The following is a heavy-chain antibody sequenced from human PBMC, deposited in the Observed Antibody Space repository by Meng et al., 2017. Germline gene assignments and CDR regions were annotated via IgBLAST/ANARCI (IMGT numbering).Heavy chain of an antibody. CDR2: INPNSGGT. CDR3: ARDDYGDYFDY. Sequence: VQLVQSGAEVKKPGSSVKVSCKASGGTFSSYAISWVRQAPGQGLEWMGRINPNSGGTNYAQKFQGRVTMTRDTSISTAYMELSRLRSDDTAVYYCARDDYGDYFDYWGQGTLVTVSS. CDR1: GGTFSSYA. V-gene: IGHV1-2*06. J-gene: IGHJ4*02. D-gene: IGHD4-17*01.